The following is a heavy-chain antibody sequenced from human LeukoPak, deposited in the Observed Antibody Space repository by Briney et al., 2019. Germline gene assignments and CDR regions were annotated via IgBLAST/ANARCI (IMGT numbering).Heavy chain of an antibody. CDR3: ARVTYYYDTSGPNGYFDL. Sequence: SETLSLTCTVSGDSISSYYWGWIRQSPEKGLECIGYIYYSASTYYNPSHKSRVTLSVDTSRNQFSLKLTSVTAADTAVYYCARVTYYYDTSGPNGYFDLWGRGTLVTVSS. CDR2: IYYSAST. CDR1: GDSISSYY. D-gene: IGHD3-22*01. V-gene: IGHV4-59*01. J-gene: IGHJ2*01.